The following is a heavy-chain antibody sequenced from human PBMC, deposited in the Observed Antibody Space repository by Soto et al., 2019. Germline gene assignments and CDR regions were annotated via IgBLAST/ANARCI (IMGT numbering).Heavy chain of an antibody. J-gene: IGHJ5*01. CDR3: VRLIGNSWLDS. CDR1: GGSISISDYY. CDR2: IYYNGNS. Sequence: PSETLSLTCTVSGGSISISDYYWGWIRQPPGKGLEWIGSIYYNGNSYSNPSLKSRVTISVDTSKNQFSLHLSSVTPDDTAVYYCVRLIGNSWLDSWGQGTPVTVSS. V-gene: IGHV4-39*01.